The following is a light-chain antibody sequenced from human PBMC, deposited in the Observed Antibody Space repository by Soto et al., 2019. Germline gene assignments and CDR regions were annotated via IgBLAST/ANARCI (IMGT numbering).Light chain of an antibody. V-gene: IGKV3-20*01. CDR3: QQYGSTPPVT. J-gene: IGKJ4*01. CDR1: QSVSSDY. CDR2: GAS. Sequence: EIVLTQSPGTLSLSPGDRATLSCRASQSVSSDYLSWYQQKPGQPPRLLIYGASYRATGIPDRFSGGGSGTDFTLPISRLEAEDFAVSYCQQYGSTPPVTFGGGTKVEIK.